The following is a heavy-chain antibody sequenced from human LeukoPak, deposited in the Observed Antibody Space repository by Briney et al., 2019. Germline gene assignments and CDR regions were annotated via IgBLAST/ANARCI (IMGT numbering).Heavy chain of an antibody. J-gene: IGHJ4*02. Sequence: ASVKVSCKAFGYTFTGYYMHWVRQAPGQGLEWMGWINPNTGGTNYSQKFQGRVTMTRDTSISTAYMELTRLTSDDTAVYYCARGERYDSSGYPDSWGQGTLVTVSS. CDR3: ARGERYDSSGYPDS. D-gene: IGHD3-22*01. CDR1: GYTFTGYY. CDR2: INPNTGGT. V-gene: IGHV1-2*02.